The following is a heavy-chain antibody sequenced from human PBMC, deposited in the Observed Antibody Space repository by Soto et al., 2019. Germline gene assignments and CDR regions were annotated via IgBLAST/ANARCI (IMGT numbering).Heavy chain of an antibody. Sequence: PGGSLRLSCAASGFTFSSYAMSWVRQAPGKGLEWVSAISGSGGSTYYADSVKGRFTISRDNSKNTLYLQMNSLRAEDTAVYYCAKDRWERWLQDQYLAFDIWGQGTMVTVSS. V-gene: IGHV3-23*01. D-gene: IGHD1-26*01. J-gene: IGHJ3*02. CDR1: GFTFSSYA. CDR2: ISGSGGST. CDR3: AKDRWERWLQDQYLAFDI.